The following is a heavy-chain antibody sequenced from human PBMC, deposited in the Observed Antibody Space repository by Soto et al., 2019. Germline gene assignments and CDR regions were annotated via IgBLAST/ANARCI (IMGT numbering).Heavy chain of an antibody. CDR3: ARRGQTAGLGY. CDR2: INRDGTDT. J-gene: IGHJ4*02. CDR1: EFTFSSYL. V-gene: IGHV3-74*01. Sequence: LRLSCTASEFTFSSYLMHWVRQAPGKGLEWLSRINRDGTDTSYADSVKGRFTVSRDNVKNTLYLQMDSLRVEGTAVYYCARRGQTAGLGYWGQGALVTVSS. D-gene: IGHD6-25*01.